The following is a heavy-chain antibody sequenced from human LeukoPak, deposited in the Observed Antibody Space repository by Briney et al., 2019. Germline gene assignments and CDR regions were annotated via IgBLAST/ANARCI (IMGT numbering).Heavy chain of an antibody. D-gene: IGHD1-14*01. V-gene: IGHV1-8*03. CDR1: GYTFTSYD. CDR3: ARDNLGGLVNWFDP. Sequence: ASVKVSCKASGYTFTSYDINWVRQATGQGLEWMGWMNPNSGNTGYAQKFQGRVTITRNTSISTAYMELSSLRSEDTAVYYCARDNLGGLVNWFDPWGQGTLVTVSS. CDR2: MNPNSGNT. J-gene: IGHJ5*02.